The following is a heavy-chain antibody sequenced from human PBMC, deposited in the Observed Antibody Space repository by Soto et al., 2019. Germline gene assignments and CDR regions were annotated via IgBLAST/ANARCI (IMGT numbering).Heavy chain of an antibody. CDR3: ARGSGYYYWDDY. Sequence: ASVKVSWKASGGSFSSYAISWVRQAPGQGLEWMGGIIPIFGTANYAQKFQGRVTITADESTSTAYMELSSLRSEDTAVYYCARGSGYYYWDDYWGQGTLVTVSS. D-gene: IGHD3-22*01. J-gene: IGHJ4*02. CDR2: IIPIFGTA. CDR1: GGSFSSYA. V-gene: IGHV1-69*13.